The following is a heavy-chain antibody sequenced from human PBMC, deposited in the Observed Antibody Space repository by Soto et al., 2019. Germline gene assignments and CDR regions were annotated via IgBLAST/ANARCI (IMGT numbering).Heavy chain of an antibody. V-gene: IGHV4-34*01. CDR3: GKQRGYSYGYFDY. CDR1: GGSFSGYY. Sequence: PSETLSLTCAFYGGSFSGYYWIWIRQPPGKGLEWIGEINHSGSTDYNPSLKGRVTISVDTSKNQFSLKVSSVTAADTALYYCGKQRGYSYGYFDYWGQGTLVTVS. D-gene: IGHD5-18*01. J-gene: IGHJ4*02. CDR2: INHSGST.